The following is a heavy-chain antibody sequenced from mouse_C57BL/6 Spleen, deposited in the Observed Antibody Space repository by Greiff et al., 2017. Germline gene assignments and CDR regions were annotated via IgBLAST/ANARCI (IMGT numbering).Heavy chain of an antibody. V-gene: IGHV5-16*01. Sequence: EVHLVESEGGLVQPGSSMKLSCTASGFTFSDYYMAWVRQVPEKGLEWVANINYDGSSTYYLDSLKSRFIISRDNAKNILYLQMSSLKSEDTATYYCARAVYYDYAMDYWGQGTSVTVSS. CDR3: ARAVYYDYAMDY. CDR2: INYDGSST. CDR1: GFTFSDYY. D-gene: IGHD2-4*01. J-gene: IGHJ4*01.